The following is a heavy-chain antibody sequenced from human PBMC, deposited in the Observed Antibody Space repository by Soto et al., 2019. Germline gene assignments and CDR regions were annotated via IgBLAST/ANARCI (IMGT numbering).Heavy chain of an antibody. CDR3: ARVRKSSGSVRWFDP. CDR2: IYYSGST. Sequence: QVQLQESGPGLVKPSQTLSLTCTVSGGSISSGGYYWSWIRQHPGKGLEWIGYIYYSGSTSYNPSLKSRVTISVDTSKNQFSLKLSSVTAADTAVYYCARVRKSSGSVRWFDPWGQGTLVTVSS. D-gene: IGHD3-22*01. V-gene: IGHV4-31*03. CDR1: GGSISSGGYY. J-gene: IGHJ5*02.